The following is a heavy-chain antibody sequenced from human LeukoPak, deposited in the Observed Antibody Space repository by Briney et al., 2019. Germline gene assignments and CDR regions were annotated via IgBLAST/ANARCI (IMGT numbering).Heavy chain of an antibody. Sequence: ASVKLSCNASGSTFTSYGISWVRQAPGQGLEWMGWISAYNGNTNYAQKLQGRVTMTTDTSTSTAYMELKSLRSDDTAVYYCARDRSYYGDYDHWGQGTLVTVSS. J-gene: IGHJ4*02. CDR3: ARDRSYYGDYDH. V-gene: IGHV1-18*01. CDR1: GSTFTSYG. D-gene: IGHD4-17*01. CDR2: ISAYNGNT.